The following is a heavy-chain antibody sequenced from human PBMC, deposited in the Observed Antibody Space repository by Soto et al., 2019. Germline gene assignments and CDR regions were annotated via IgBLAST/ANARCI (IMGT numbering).Heavy chain of an antibody. Sequence: EVQLLESGGGLVQPGGSLRLSCAASGFIFSNYPMNWVRQAPGKGLDWVSTISNSADTYYPDSVNGRFTVSRDNSKYTLYLQMNSLRAEDTAVYYCAKASLCCSGRNCCTFDYWGQGALVTVSS. CDR3: AKASLCCSGRNCCTFDY. V-gene: IGHV3-23*01. CDR2: ISNSADT. D-gene: IGHD2-15*01. J-gene: IGHJ4*02. CDR1: GFIFSNYP.